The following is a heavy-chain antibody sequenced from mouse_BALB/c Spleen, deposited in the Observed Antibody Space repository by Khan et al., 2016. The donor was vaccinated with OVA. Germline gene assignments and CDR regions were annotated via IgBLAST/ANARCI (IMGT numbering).Heavy chain of an antibody. D-gene: IGHD1-1*01. CDR2: ILPGSGRN. CDR1: GYTFSSYW. CDR3: ASGSYYCGSSWFGY. Sequence: QVQLKESGAELMKPGASVKISCKATGYTFSSYWIEWVKQRPGHGLEWIGEILPGSGRNNYTEKFKGQATFTADTSSNTAYMQLSSLTSEDSAVDYCASGSYYCGSSWFGYWGQGTLVTVSA. V-gene: IGHV1-9*01. J-gene: IGHJ3*01.